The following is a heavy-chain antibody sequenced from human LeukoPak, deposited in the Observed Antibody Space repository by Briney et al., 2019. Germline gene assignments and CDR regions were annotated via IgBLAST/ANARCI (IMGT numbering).Heavy chain of an antibody. CDR3: ARDGDTVTTGYYYYYMDV. J-gene: IGHJ6*03. V-gene: IGHV3-30*04. CDR2: ISYDGSNK. CDR1: GFTFSSYA. D-gene: IGHD4-17*01. Sequence: PGGSLRLSCAASGFTFSSYAMHWVRQAPGKGLEWVAVISYDGSNKYYADSVKGRFTISRDNSKNTLYLQMNSLRAEDTAVYYCARDGDTVTTGYYYYYMDVWGKGTTVTVSS.